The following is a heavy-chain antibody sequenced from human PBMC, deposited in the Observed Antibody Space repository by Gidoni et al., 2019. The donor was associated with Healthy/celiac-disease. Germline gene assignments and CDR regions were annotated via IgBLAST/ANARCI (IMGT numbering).Heavy chain of an antibody. CDR3: ARGLKPFFGVVYY. Sequence: QVQLVQSGSEVKKPGASVKVSCKASGYTFPSYDINWVRQATGQGLAWMGWMNPNSGNTGYAQKFQGRVTMTRNTSISTAYMELSSLRSEDTAVYYCARGLKPFFGVVYYWGQGTLVTVSS. CDR2: MNPNSGNT. J-gene: IGHJ4*02. CDR1: GYTFPSYD. D-gene: IGHD3-3*01. V-gene: IGHV1-8*01.